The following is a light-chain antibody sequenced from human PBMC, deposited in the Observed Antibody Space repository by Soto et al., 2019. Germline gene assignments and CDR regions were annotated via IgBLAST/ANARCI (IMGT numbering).Light chain of an antibody. Sequence: QSVLTQSPSASASLGASVKLTCTLSSGHSSYAIAWHQQQPEKGPRYLMKLNSDGSHSKGDDIPDRFSASSSGAERYLTIPGLQSEDEADHYCQTRLTGILVFGGGTKLTVL. V-gene: IGLV4-69*01. CDR1: SGHSSYA. J-gene: IGLJ2*01. CDR2: LNSDGSH. CDR3: QTRLTGILV.